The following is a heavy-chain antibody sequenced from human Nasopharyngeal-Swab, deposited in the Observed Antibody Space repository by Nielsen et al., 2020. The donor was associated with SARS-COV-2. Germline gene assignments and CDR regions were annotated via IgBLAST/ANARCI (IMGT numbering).Heavy chain of an antibody. Sequence: GESLKISCAASGFTFSSYGMRWVRQAPGKGLEWVAVIWYDGSNKYYADSVKGRFTISRDNSKNTLYLQMNSLRAEDTAVYYCARDGVADPYYYYGMDVWGQGTTVTVSS. J-gene: IGHJ6*02. CDR2: IWYDGSNK. V-gene: IGHV3-33*01. CDR3: ARDGVADPYYYYGMDV. D-gene: IGHD6-19*01. CDR1: GFTFSSYG.